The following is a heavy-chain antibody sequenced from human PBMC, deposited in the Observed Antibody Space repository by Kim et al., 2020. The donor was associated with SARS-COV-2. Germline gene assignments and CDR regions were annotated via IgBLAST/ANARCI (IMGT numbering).Heavy chain of an antibody. CDR2: ISSSGSTI. J-gene: IGHJ6*02. Sequence: GGSLRLSCAASGFTFSSYEMNWVRQAPGKGLEWVSYISSSGSTIYYADSVKGRFTISRDNAKNSLYLQMNSLRAEDTAVYYCARDRKTMYYYDSSGYYYYYYGMDVWGQGTTVTVSS. CDR1: GFTFSSYE. CDR3: ARDRKTMYYYDSSGYYYYYYGMDV. V-gene: IGHV3-48*03. D-gene: IGHD3-22*01.